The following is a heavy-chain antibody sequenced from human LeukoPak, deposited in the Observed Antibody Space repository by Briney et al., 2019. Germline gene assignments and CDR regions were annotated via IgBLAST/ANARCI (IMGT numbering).Heavy chain of an antibody. CDR1: GGTFSSYA. V-gene: IGHV1-69*05. D-gene: IGHD3-16*01. Sequence: GASVKVSCKASGGTFSSYAISWVRQAPGQGLEWMGGIIPIFGTANYAQKFQGRVTITTDESTSTAYMELSSLRSEDTAVYYCAREIKGPFTFGGADVWGKGTTVTVSS. CDR3: AREIKGPFTFGGADV. J-gene: IGHJ6*04. CDR2: IIPIFGTA.